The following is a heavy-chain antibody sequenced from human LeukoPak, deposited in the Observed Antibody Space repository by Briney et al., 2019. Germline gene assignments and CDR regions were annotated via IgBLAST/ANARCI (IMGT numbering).Heavy chain of an antibody. Sequence: PSETLSLTCAVYGGSFSGYYWSWIRQPPGKGLEWIGEINHSGSTNYNPSLKSRITISVDTSKNQFSLKLSSVTAADTAVYYCAIFNWNYGVDYWGQGTPVTVSS. J-gene: IGHJ4*02. CDR2: INHSGST. CDR3: AIFNWNYGVDY. V-gene: IGHV4-34*01. CDR1: GGSFSGYY. D-gene: IGHD1-7*01.